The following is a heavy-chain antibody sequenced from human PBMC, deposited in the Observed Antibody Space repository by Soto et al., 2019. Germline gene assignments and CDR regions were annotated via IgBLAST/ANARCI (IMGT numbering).Heavy chain of an antibody. CDR1: GGSISSGNHF. V-gene: IGHV4-30-4*01. CDR3: AREVTTPVHQGADDAFDL. CDR2: IFYSGTA. Sequence: QVQLQEAGPGLVKPSQTLSLTCIVSGGSISSGNHFWSWIRQPPGKGLEWIGYIFYSGTAHYNSSLKSGVTIPIDSSKNRLSLDLSSVTAADTAMYYCAREVTTPVHQGADDAFDLWGQGTRVTVSS. J-gene: IGHJ3*01. D-gene: IGHD2-15*01.